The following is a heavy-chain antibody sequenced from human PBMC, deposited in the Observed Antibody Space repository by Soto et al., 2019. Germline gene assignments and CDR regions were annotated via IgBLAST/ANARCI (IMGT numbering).Heavy chain of an antibody. CDR3: ARDYSNTPYGFDS. V-gene: IGHV3-33*01. Sequence: GFLRLSWAASGFSLSSYAMHWVRQAPGKGLEWVAVIWYDGSNEYYADSVKGRFTISRDNSKYTLYLQMNSLRAEDTAVYYWARDYSNTPYGFDSWGRGTLVTVSS. CDR2: IWYDGSNE. D-gene: IGHD4-17*01. J-gene: IGHJ4*02. CDR1: GFSLSSYA.